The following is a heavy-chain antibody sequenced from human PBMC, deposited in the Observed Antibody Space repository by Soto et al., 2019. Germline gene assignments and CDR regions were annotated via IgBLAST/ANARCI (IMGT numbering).Heavy chain of an antibody. Sequence: SETLSLTCSVSGVSVISGGHYWGWIRQPPGKGLEWIGSIYHSGSTYYNPSLKSRVTISVDTSKNQFSLKLSSVTAADTAVYYCARGEGTYYYGSGSYICQFDYWGQGTLVTVSS. CDR3: ARGEGTYYYGSGSYICQFDY. CDR1: GVSVISGGHY. D-gene: IGHD3-10*01. V-gene: IGHV4-38-2*02. CDR2: IYHSGST. J-gene: IGHJ4*02.